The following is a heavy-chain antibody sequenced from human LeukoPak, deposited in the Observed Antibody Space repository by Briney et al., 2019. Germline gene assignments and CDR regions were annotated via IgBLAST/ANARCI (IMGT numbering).Heavy chain of an antibody. CDR3: ARDHDYGDYSFDY. CDR1: GFTFSSYA. CDR2: IWYDGSNK. Sequence: GGSLRLSCAASGFTFSSYAMHWVRQAPGKGLEWVAVIWYDGSNKYYADSVKGRFTISRDNSKNTLYLQMNSLRAEDTAVYYCARDHDYGDYSFDYWGQGTLVTVSS. V-gene: IGHV3-33*08. D-gene: IGHD4-17*01. J-gene: IGHJ4*02.